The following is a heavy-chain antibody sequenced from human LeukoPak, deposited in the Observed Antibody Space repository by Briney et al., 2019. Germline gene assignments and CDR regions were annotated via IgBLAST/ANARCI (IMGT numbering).Heavy chain of an antibody. Sequence: ASETLSLTCTVSGGSITNYYWSWIRQPPGKGLEWIGYIHYSGSTKYKSSLKSRVTISVDTSKNQFSLKLNSVTAADTAVYYCARDPVAVFGDKLERRWHYYYYMDVWGKGTTVTVSS. V-gene: IGHV4-59*01. CDR2: IHYSGST. CDR3: ARDPVAVFGDKLERRWHYYYYMDV. D-gene: IGHD1-1*01. CDR1: GGSITNYY. J-gene: IGHJ6*03.